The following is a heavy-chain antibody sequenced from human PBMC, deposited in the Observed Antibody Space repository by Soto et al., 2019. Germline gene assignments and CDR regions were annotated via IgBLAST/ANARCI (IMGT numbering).Heavy chain of an antibody. CDR1: GGSISSYY. J-gene: IGHJ1*01. Sequence: TLSLTCTVSGGSISSYYWSWIRQPPGKGLEWIGYIYYSGSTNYNPSLKSRVTISVDTSKNQFSLKLSSVTAADTAVYYCAANLYCSGGSCYSPPPRFQHWGQGTLVTVSS. CDR2: IYYSGST. CDR3: AANLYCSGGSCYSPPPRFQH. V-gene: IGHV4-59*08. D-gene: IGHD2-15*01.